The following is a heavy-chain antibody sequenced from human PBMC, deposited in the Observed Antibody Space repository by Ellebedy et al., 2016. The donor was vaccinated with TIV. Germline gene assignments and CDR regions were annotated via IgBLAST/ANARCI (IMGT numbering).Heavy chain of an antibody. CDR1: GFTFSSYW. Sequence: GGSLRLSXAASGFTFSSYWMSWVRQAPGKGLEWVANIKQDGSEEYYVDSVKGRFTISRDNAKNSLYLQMNSLRAEDTAVYYCARDPLSRFGAYWGQGTLVTVSS. CDR2: IKQDGSEE. CDR3: ARDPLSRFGAY. D-gene: IGHD3-10*01. V-gene: IGHV3-7*01. J-gene: IGHJ4*02.